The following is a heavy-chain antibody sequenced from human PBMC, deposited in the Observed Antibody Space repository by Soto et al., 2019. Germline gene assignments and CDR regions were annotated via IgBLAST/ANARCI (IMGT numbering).Heavy chain of an antibody. CDR2: IYYSGST. CDR3: AKGGSGSYSNAFDI. CDR1: GCSISSSSYY. Sequence: PSETLSLTCTVSGCSISSSSYYWGWIRQPPGKGLEWIGSIYYSGSTYYNPSLKSRVTISVDTSKNQFSLKLSSVTAADTAVYYCAKGGSGSYSNAFDIWGQGTMVTVSS. V-gene: IGHV4-39*01. D-gene: IGHD3-10*01. J-gene: IGHJ3*02.